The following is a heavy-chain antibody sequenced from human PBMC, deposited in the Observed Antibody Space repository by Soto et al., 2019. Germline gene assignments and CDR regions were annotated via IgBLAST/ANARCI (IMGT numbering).Heavy chain of an antibody. V-gene: IGHV1-69*01. CDR1: GGTFGRFS. D-gene: IGHD2-15*01. CDR3: ASNSQYCSGGSCYAY. J-gene: IGHJ4*02. Sequence: QVQMVQSGAEVKKPGSSVKVSCKTSGGTFGRFSISWVRQAPGQGLEWMGGTIPILSVTNYAQKFQGRVTIIVDETTRTAYMELSSLRSDDTAIYYCASNSQYCSGGSCYAYWGQGTLVTVSS. CDR2: TIPILSVT.